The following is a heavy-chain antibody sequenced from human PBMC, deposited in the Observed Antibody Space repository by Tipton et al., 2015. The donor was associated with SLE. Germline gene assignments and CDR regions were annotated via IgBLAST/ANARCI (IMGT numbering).Heavy chain of an antibody. J-gene: IGHJ4*02. D-gene: IGHD3-3*01. V-gene: IGHV4-59*01. Sequence: TSYNPSLKGRATISVDTSKKQFSLKLTSVTAADTAVYYCARALLPFGVISPGGYWGQGTLVTVSA. CDR2: T. CDR3: ARALLPFGVISPGGY.